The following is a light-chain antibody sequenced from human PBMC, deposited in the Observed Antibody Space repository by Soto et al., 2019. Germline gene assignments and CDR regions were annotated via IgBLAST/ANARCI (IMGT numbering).Light chain of an antibody. Sequence: QSVLTQPRSVSGSPGQSVTISCTGTSSDIGNYNYVSWYQHHPGKAPKVMIYDVSERPSGVPDRFSGSKSGNTASLTISGLQAEDEADYYCCSYAGTYTWVFGGGTKLTVL. CDR1: SSDIGNYNY. CDR2: DVS. V-gene: IGLV2-11*01. J-gene: IGLJ3*02. CDR3: CSYAGTYTWV.